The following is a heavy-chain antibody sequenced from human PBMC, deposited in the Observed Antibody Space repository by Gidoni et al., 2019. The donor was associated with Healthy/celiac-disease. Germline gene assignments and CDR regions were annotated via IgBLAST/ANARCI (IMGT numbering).Heavy chain of an antibody. CDR1: GGSSCSSSYS. Sequence: QLQLQESGPGLVRPSDPLSLTCTVSGGSSCSSSYSWVWIRQPPGKGLEWIGSIYYSGSTYYNPSLKSRVTISVDTSKNQFSLKLSSVTAADTAVYYCARHVWEAAYFDYWGQGTLVTVSS. J-gene: IGHJ4*02. CDR2: IYYSGST. CDR3: ARHVWEAAYFDY. V-gene: IGHV4-39*01. D-gene: IGHD1-26*01.